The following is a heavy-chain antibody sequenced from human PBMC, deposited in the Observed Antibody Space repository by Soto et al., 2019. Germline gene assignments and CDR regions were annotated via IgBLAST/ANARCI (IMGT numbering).Heavy chain of an antibody. V-gene: IGHV3-48*03. D-gene: IGHD5-18*01. CDR1: GFTFNSYE. CDR3: ARSLYSYGPIYYYYGMDV. J-gene: IGHJ6*02. Sequence: AGGSLRLSCAASGFTFNSYEMNWGRQAPGKGLEWVSYISSSGSTIYYADSVKGRFTISRDNAKNSLYLQMNSLRAEDTAVYYCARSLYSYGPIYYYYGMDVWGQGTTVTVSS. CDR2: ISSSGSTI.